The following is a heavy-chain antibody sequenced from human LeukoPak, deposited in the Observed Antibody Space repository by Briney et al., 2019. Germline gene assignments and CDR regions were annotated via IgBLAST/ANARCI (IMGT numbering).Heavy chain of an antibody. CDR3: ARGAYDFWSGDASGAFDI. CDR2: IYTSGST. CDR1: GGSISSGSYY. Sequence: PSQTLSLTCTVSGGSISSGSYYWNWLRQPAGKGLEWIGRIYTSGSTNYNPSLKSRVTISVDTSKTQFSLKLSSVTAADTAVYYCARGAYDFWSGDASGAFDIWGQGTMVTVSS. V-gene: IGHV4-61*02. D-gene: IGHD3-3*01. J-gene: IGHJ3*02.